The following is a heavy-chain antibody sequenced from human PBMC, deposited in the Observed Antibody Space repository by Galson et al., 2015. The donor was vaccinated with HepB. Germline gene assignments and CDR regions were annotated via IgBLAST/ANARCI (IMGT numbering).Heavy chain of an antibody. J-gene: IGHJ6*03. Sequence: SVKVSCKASGYTFTSYGISWVRQAPGQGLEWMGWISTYKNNTNCAQKLQGRVTMTTDTSTSTAFMELRSLRSDDTAIYYCARAAGDFWSGFPIYQYYSMDVWGKGTTVTVSS. CDR3: ARAAGDFWSGFPIYQYYSMDV. D-gene: IGHD3-3*01. V-gene: IGHV1-18*04. CDR1: GYTFTSYG. CDR2: ISTYKNNT.